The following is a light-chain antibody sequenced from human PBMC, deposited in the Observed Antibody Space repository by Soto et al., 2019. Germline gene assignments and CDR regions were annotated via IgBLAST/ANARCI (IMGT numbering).Light chain of an antibody. CDR2: KAS. CDR1: QSISSW. Sequence: DIQMTQSPSTLSASVGDRVTITCRASQSISSWLAWYQQKPGKAPKLLIYKASSLESGVPSRFSGSGSGREFTLTISRLQPDDFAAYYCQQYNSYSYTFGQGIKLEIK. CDR3: QQYNSYSYT. J-gene: IGKJ2*01. V-gene: IGKV1-5*03.